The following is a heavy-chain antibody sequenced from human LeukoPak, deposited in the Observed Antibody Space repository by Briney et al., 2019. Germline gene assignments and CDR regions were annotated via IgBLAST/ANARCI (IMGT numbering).Heavy chain of an antibody. J-gene: IGHJ6*03. V-gene: IGHV4-61*02. CDR1: GGSISSSSYY. D-gene: IGHD2-21*02. Sequence: SETLSLTCTVSGGSISSSSYYWSWIRQPAGKGPEWIGRIYTSGSTNYNPSLKSRVTISVDRSKNQFSLKLSSVTAADTAVYYCARTYCGGDCRGYYYHYYMDVWGKGTTVTISS. CDR2: IYTSGST. CDR3: ARTYCGGDCRGYYYHYYMDV.